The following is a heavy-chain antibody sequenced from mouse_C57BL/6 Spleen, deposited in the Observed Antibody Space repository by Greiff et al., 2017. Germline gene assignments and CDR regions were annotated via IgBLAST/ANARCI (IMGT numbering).Heavy chain of an antibody. Sequence: EVQVVESGGGLVKPGGSLKLSCAASGFTFSSYAMSWVRQTPEKRLEWVATLSDGGSYTYYPDNVKGRFTISRDNAKNNLYLQMSHLKSEDTAMYYCAREGYDGDYGYWGQGTTLTVSS. CDR3: AREGYDGDYGY. J-gene: IGHJ2*01. CDR2: LSDGGSYT. CDR1: GFTFSSYA. D-gene: IGHD2-3*01. V-gene: IGHV5-4*01.